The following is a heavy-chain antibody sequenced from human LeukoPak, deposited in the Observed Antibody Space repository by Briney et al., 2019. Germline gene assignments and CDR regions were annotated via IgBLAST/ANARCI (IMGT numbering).Heavy chain of an antibody. CDR1: GFTFSSYV. J-gene: IGHJ5*01. Sequence: GGSLRLSCAASGFTFSSYVMHWVRQVPGQGLVWVSRISHDGTTTSYADSVKGRFTISRDNAKNTPYLQMDSLRAGDTALYYCTRDQDWILFDWWGQGTLVTVSS. D-gene: IGHD1-1*01. V-gene: IGHV3-74*01. CDR2: ISHDGTTT. CDR3: TRDQDWILFDW.